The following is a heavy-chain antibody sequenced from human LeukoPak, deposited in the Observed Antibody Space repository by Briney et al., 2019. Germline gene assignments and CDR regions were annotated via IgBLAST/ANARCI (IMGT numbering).Heavy chain of an antibody. CDR3: AGDESYGRYYYYYYMDV. Sequence: SETLSLTCTVSGGSISSYYWSWIRQPAGKGLEWIGRIYTSGSTNYNPSLKSRVTISVDKSKNQFSLKLSSVTAADTAVYYCAGDESYGRYYYYYYMDVWGKGTTVTVS. CDR2: IYTSGST. J-gene: IGHJ6*03. V-gene: IGHV4-4*07. CDR1: GGSISSYY. D-gene: IGHD5-18*01.